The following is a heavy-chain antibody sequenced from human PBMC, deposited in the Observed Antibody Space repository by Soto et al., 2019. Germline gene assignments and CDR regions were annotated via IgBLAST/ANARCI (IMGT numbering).Heavy chain of an antibody. CDR3: ARDSSGYYWFDP. CDR2: IYHSGTT. Sequence: SETLSLTCAVSGGSLSNYYWSWIRQPPGKGLEWIGEIYHSGTTYYNPSVKGRVTISVDTSKNQFSLKMSSVTAADTAVYYCARDSSGYYWFDPWGQGTLVTVSS. J-gene: IGHJ5*02. V-gene: IGHV4-34*01. CDR1: GGSLSNYY. D-gene: IGHD3-22*01.